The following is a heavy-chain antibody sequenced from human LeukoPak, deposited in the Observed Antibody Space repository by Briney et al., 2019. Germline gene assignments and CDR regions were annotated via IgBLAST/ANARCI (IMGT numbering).Heavy chain of an antibody. V-gene: IGHV1-2*02. CDR3: ARDLNSYGRGLVDY. D-gene: IGHD5-18*01. J-gene: IGHJ4*02. CDR2: INPNSGGT. CDR1: GYTFTGYY. Sequence: ASVKVSCKASGYTFTGYYMRWVRQAPGQGLEWMGWINPNSGGTNYAQKFQGRVTMTRDTSISTAYMELSRLRSDDTAVYYCARDLNSYGRGLVDYWGQGTLVTVSS.